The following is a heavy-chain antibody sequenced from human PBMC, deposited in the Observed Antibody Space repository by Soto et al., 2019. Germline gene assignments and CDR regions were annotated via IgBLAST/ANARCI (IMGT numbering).Heavy chain of an antibody. D-gene: IGHD1-26*01. CDR1: GYTFTSYY. V-gene: IGHV1-46*04. Sequence: QVQLVQSGAEVKKPGASVKVSCKASGYTFTSYYMHWVRQAPGQRLEWMGIINPSGGSTSYEQKLQGRVTMTRDTSTSTVYMELISLRSEDTAVYYSARAPFKGATCHYWGQGTLVTVSS. CDR2: INPSGGST. CDR3: ARAPFKGATCHY. J-gene: IGHJ4*02.